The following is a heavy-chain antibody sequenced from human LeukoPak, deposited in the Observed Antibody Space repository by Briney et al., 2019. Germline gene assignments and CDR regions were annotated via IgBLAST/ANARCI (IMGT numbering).Heavy chain of an antibody. J-gene: IGHJ4*02. Sequence: ASVKVSYKASGYTFTNYGVSWVRQAPGQGLEWMGWISAYNGNTNYAQKLQDRVTMTTDTSTSTAYMELRSLRSDDTAMYYCATYSDSGGLCFGYWGQGTLVTVSS. D-gene: IGHD3-22*01. CDR3: ATYSDSGGLCFGY. CDR1: GYTFTNYG. CDR2: ISAYNGNT. V-gene: IGHV1-18*01.